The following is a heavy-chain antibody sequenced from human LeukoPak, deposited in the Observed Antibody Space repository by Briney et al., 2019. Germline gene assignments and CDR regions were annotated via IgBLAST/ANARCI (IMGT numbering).Heavy chain of an antibody. J-gene: IGHJ3*02. CDR2: IYSGGIYNDGTT. Sequence: GGYLSLSCAASGFTVSSNYMSWVRRAPGKGLEWVSVIYSGGIYNDGTTNYGDSVKGRFTISRDNSKNTLYLQMNSLRAEDTAVHYCARRELLGYSYGLRTFNIWGQGTTVTVSS. V-gene: IGHV3-66*04. CDR1: GFTVSSNY. CDR3: ARRELLGYSYGLRTFNI. D-gene: IGHD5-18*01.